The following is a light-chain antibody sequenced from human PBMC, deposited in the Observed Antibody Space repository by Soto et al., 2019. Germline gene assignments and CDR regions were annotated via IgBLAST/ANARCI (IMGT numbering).Light chain of an antibody. CDR1: SSDVGGYNL. CDR2: EGS. J-gene: IGLJ3*02. CDR3: CSYACRV. Sequence: QSALTQPPSVSGSPGQSITISCTGTSSDVGGYNLVSWYQQHPGTAPKLMIYEGSKRPSGVSNRFSGSTSGYTASLTIAGLEDEDEDAYYCCSYACRVFGGGTKLTVL. V-gene: IGLV2-23*01.